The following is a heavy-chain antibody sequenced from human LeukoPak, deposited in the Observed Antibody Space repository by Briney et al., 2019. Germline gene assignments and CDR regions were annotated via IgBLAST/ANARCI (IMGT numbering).Heavy chain of an antibody. D-gene: IGHD3-22*01. Sequence: ASVKVSCKVSGYTLTELSMHWVRQAPGKGLEWMGGFDPEDGETIYAQKFQGRVTMTEDTSTDTAYMELSSLRSEDTAVYYCATVGPMIVVVPGHVWFDPWGQGTLVTVSS. CDR3: ATVGPMIVVVPGHVWFDP. CDR2: FDPEDGET. J-gene: IGHJ5*02. V-gene: IGHV1-24*01. CDR1: GYTLTELS.